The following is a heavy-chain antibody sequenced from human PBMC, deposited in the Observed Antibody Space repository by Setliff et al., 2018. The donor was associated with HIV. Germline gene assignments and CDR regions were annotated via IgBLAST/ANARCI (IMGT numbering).Heavy chain of an antibody. Sequence: KTSETLSLTCTVSGGSMSSSSYYWGWIRQTPDKGLEWIGIIYYSGATYYNPSLTSRVTISVDTSRNQFSLELSSVTAADTAIYYCARTYSSNWYIDYWGQGTLVTVSS. D-gene: IGHD6-13*01. V-gene: IGHV4-39*01. CDR2: IYYSGAT. CDR3: ARTYSSNWYIDY. J-gene: IGHJ4*02. CDR1: GGSMSSSSYY.